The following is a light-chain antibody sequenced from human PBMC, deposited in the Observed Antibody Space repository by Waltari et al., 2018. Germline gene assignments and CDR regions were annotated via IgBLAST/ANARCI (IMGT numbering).Light chain of an antibody. J-gene: IGKJ2*01. CDR1: QSIDTY. CDR3: QQSYSTPT. Sequence: IQMTQSPFSLSASVGDTVTITCRAGQSIDTYLNWYQQKPGKVPKLLIYLASSLQSGVPSRFSGSGSGTDFTLTISSLQPGDSATYFCQQSYSTPTFGQGTKLEIK. CDR2: LAS. V-gene: IGKV1-39*01.